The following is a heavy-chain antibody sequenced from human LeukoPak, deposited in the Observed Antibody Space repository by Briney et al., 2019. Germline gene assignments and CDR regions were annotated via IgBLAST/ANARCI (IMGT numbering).Heavy chain of an antibody. CDR1: CWCFNYYY. J-gene: IGHJ5*02. CDR3: ARGQVPAARGYNWFDP. CDR2: INARGDT. Sequence: SEALFLTCAVYCWCFNYYYWDLIRPPPGKGVEWIGGINARGDTNFNPSLKSRVTISVDTSKSQFSLRLTSMIAADTAVYYCARGQVPAARGYNWFDPWGQGTLVAVSS. V-gene: IGHV4-34*01. D-gene: IGHD2-2*01.